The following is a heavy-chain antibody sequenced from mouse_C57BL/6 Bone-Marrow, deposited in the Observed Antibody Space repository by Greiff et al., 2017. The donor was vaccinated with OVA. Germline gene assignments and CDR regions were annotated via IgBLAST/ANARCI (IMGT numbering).Heavy chain of an antibody. Sequence: QVLLQQPGAELVKPGASVKLSCKASGYTFTSYWMQWVKQRPGQGLEWIGEIDPSDSYTNYNQKFKGKATLTVDTSSSTAYMQLSSLTSEDSAVYYCARSGWLLQYYYAMDYWGQGTSVTVSS. CDR3: ARSGWLLQYYYAMDY. D-gene: IGHD2-3*01. J-gene: IGHJ4*01. CDR2: IDPSDSYT. CDR1: GYTFTSYW. V-gene: IGHV1-50*01.